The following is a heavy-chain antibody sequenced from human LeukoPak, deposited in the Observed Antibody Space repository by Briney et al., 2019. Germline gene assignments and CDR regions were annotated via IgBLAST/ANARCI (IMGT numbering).Heavy chain of an antibody. Sequence: ASVKVSCKASGYTFTSYDINWARQATGQGLEWMGWMNPNSGNTGYAQKFQGRVTMTRNTSISTAYMELSSLRSEDTAVYYCAFWAAAHYYYGMDVWGQGTTVTVSS. CDR1: GYTFTSYD. D-gene: IGHD6-13*01. CDR2: MNPNSGNT. J-gene: IGHJ6*02. V-gene: IGHV1-8*01. CDR3: AFWAAAHYYYGMDV.